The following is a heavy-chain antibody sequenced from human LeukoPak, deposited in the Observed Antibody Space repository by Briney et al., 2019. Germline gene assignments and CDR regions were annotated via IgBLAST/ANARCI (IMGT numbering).Heavy chain of an antibody. Sequence: GGSLTLFCAPSGFPYNIYQMKGPPPAPGEGLEWVLYISSSSSSIYYTDSVKGRFTISRDNAKNSMYLQMNSLRAEDTAVYYCARIDNDDSSVIDYWGQGTLVTVSS. D-gene: IGHD3-22*01. CDR2: ISSSSSSI. CDR3: ARIDNDDSSVIDY. V-gene: IGHV3-48*03. J-gene: IGHJ4*02. CDR1: GFPYNIYQ.